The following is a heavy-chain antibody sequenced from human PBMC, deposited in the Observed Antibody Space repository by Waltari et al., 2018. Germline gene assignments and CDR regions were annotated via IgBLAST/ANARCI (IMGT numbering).Heavy chain of an antibody. D-gene: IGHD5-18*01. CDR3: ARLAQRLKMQLWAPPDY. Sequence: QVQLQQWGAGLLKPSETLSLTCAVYGGSFSGYYWSWIRQPPGKGLEWIGEINHSGSTNYNPSLKSRVTISVDTSKNQFSLKLSSVTAADTAVYYCARLAQRLKMQLWAPPDYWGQGSLVTVSS. J-gene: IGHJ4*02. V-gene: IGHV4-34*01. CDR1: GGSFSGYY. CDR2: INHSGST.